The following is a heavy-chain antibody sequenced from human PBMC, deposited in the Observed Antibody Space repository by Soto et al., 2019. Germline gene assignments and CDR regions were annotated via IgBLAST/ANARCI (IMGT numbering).Heavy chain of an antibody. J-gene: IGHJ4*02. CDR2: ISGDRAYI. D-gene: IGHD2-21*02. Sequence: GGSLRLSCVASGFTFSAYSMNWVRQAPGKGLEWLSYISGDRAYIYYADSVRGRFTIPRDNAENSLYLQMDNLRDEDTALYYCARQVYTVVTPMDFWGQGTLVTVS. CDR1: GFTFSAYS. V-gene: IGHV3-48*02. CDR3: ARQVYTVVTPMDF.